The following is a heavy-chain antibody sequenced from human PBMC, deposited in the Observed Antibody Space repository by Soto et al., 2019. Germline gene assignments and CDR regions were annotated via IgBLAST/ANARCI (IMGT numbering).Heavy chain of an antibody. CDR1: GGTFSSYA. CDR2: IIPIFGTA. Sequence: QVQLVQSGAEVKKPGSSVKVSCKASGGTFSSYAISWVRQAPGQGLEWMGGIIPIFGTANYAQKFQGRVTITADESTSTADMELSSLRSEDTAVYYCAGDRRSRGVSEIDYWGQGTLVTVSS. J-gene: IGHJ4*02. CDR3: AGDRRSRGVSEIDY. V-gene: IGHV1-69*12. D-gene: IGHD2-21*01.